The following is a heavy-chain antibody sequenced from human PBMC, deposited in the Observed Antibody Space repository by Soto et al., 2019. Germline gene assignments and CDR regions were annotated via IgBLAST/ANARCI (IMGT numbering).Heavy chain of an antibody. Sequence: GGSLRLSCAASGFTFSTYGMHWVLQAPGKGLEWVAVIWDDGSNKYYADSVKGRFTISRDNSKNTLYLQMNSLRAEDTAVYYCAREYSSGRPYFDYWGQGTLVTVSS. CDR3: AREYSSGRPYFDY. D-gene: IGHD6-19*01. V-gene: IGHV3-33*01. J-gene: IGHJ4*02. CDR1: GFTFSTYG. CDR2: IWDDGSNK.